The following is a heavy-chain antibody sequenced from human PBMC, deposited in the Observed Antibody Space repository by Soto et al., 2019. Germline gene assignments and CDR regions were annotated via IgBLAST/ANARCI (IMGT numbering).Heavy chain of an antibody. CDR2: IIPIFGTA. Sequence: SVKVSCKASGGTFSSYAISWVRQAPGQGLEWMGGIIPIFGTANYAQKFQGRVTITADKSTSTAYMELSSLRSEDTAVYYCARAGGLRDFDCLTPNWFDTWGQGTLVTVSS. CDR1: GGTFSSYA. D-gene: IGHD3-9*01. J-gene: IGHJ5*02. V-gene: IGHV1-69*06. CDR3: ARAGGLRDFDCLTPNWFDT.